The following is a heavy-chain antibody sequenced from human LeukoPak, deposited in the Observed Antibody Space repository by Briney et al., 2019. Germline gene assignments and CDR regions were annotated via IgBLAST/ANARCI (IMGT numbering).Heavy chain of an antibody. Sequence: PGGSLRLSCAASGFTFSSYAMSWVRQAPGKGLEWVSAISGSGGSTYYADSVKGRFTISRDNSKNTLYLQMNSLGAEDTAVCYCADPVLLSDYWGQGTLVTVSS. D-gene: IGHD3-10*01. V-gene: IGHV3-23*01. J-gene: IGHJ4*02. CDR2: ISGSGGST. CDR1: GFTFSSYA. CDR3: ADPVLLSDY.